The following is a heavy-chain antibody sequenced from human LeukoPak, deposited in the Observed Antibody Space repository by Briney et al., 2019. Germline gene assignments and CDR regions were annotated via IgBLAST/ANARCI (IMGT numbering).Heavy chain of an antibody. D-gene: IGHD2-21*01. J-gene: IGHJ4*02. CDR1: GFTFSNYW. V-gene: IGHV3-74*01. CDR2: IKTDGSMT. CDR3: ARGASSGFRIDY. Sequence: PGGSLRLSCAASGFTFSNYWTHWVRQVPGKGLVWVSRIKTDGSMTNYADSVKGRFTISRDNTKNTLYLQMNSLTDEDTAIYYCARGASSGFRIDYWGQGTLVTVSS.